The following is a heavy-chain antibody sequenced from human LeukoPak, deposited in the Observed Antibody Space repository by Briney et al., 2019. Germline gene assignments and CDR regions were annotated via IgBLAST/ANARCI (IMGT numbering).Heavy chain of an antibody. CDR2: ISGNGVGT. Sequence: GGSLRLSCAASGFTFSSHWMDWVRQAPGKGLEWVSLISGNGVGTYYADSVKGRFTISRDNSKNTVYLQMNSLRAEDTAVYYCAKRNGGNSGAFDYWGQGTLVTVSS. D-gene: IGHD4-23*01. J-gene: IGHJ4*02. CDR1: GFTFSSHW. V-gene: IGHV3-23*01. CDR3: AKRNGGNSGAFDY.